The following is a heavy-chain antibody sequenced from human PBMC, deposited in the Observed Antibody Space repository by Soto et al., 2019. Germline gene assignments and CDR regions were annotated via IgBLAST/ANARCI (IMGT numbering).Heavy chain of an antibody. V-gene: IGHV3-23*01. Sequence: PGGFLRLSCAASGFTFNHYAMSWVRQAPGKGLEWVSIIIANGGTFYADSVKGRFTISRDNSKNTVYLQMSSLRVEDTAIYYCAKDYTVAADPSSVILFDYWGQGALVTVS. D-gene: IGHD2-15*01. J-gene: IGHJ4*02. CDR2: IIANGGT. CDR1: GFTFNHYA. CDR3: AKDYTVAADPSSVILFDY.